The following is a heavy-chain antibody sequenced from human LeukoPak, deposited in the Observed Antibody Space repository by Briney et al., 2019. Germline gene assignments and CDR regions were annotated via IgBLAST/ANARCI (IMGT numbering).Heavy chain of an antibody. V-gene: IGHV3-9*01. CDR2: INWNSGSI. J-gene: IGHJ4*02. Sequence: PGRSLRLSCVASGFTYDDYAMHWVRQAPGKGLEWVSGINWNSGSIGYADSVKGRFTISRDNAKNSLYLQMNSLRAEDTALYYCAKEIAAAGPYYFDSWGQGTLVTVSS. D-gene: IGHD6-13*01. CDR1: GFTYDDYA. CDR3: AKEIAAAGPYYFDS.